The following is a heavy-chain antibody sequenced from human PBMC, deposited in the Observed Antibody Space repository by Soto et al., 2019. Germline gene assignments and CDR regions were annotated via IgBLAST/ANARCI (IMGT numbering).Heavy chain of an antibody. CDR1: GYIFTGYY. V-gene: IGHV1-2*04. CDR3: ARTTRAVAGHFDY. D-gene: IGHD6-19*01. Sequence: QVQLVQSGAEVKKPGASVKVSCKASGYIFTGYYMHWVRPAPGQGLEWMGCINPDSGGTNYAQKFQGWVTMTRDTSISTAYMELSRLRADDTAVYYCARTTRAVAGHFDYWGQGTLVTVSS. CDR2: INPDSGGT. J-gene: IGHJ4*02.